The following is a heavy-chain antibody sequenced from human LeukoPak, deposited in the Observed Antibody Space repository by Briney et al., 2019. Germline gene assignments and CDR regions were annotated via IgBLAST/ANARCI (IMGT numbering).Heavy chain of an antibody. J-gene: IGHJ6*02. D-gene: IGHD3-3*01. V-gene: IGHV1-46*01. Sequence: ASVKVSCKASGYTFTSYYMHWVRQAPGQGLEWMGIINPSGGSTTYAQKFQGRVTMTRDTPTSTVYMQLSSLRSEDTAVYYCARAHYDFWSGYWGYYYHYGMDVWGQGTTVTVSS. CDR3: ARAHYDFWSGYWGYYYHYGMDV. CDR2: INPSGGST. CDR1: GYTFTSYY.